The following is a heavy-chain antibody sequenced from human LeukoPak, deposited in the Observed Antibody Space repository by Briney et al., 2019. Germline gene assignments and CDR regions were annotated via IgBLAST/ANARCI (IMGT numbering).Heavy chain of an antibody. CDR1: GSSISGYY. J-gene: IGHJ4*02. D-gene: IGHD4-17*01. CDR2: INYSGNT. Sequence: SETLSLTCTVSGSSISGYYWSWIRQSPGKGLEWIGYINYSGNTNYNPSLKSRLTMSVDTSKNQFSLNLSSVTDADTAMYYCAREGRQDYVYFDHWGQGSLVTVSS. CDR3: AREGRQDYVYFDH. V-gene: IGHV4-59*01.